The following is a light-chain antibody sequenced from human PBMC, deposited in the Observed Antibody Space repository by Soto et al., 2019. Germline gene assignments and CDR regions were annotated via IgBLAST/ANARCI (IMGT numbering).Light chain of an antibody. V-gene: IGKV4-1*01. Sequence: DIVMAQSPDSLAVSLGERATITCKSSQSVFHSSYNKNYLAWYQQKPGQPPKLLIYWASTQESGVTTRFSGSGSGTDFTLTVRSLEADDVEVSYCQQYWRDTRTFGQGTKVDIK. CDR2: WAS. J-gene: IGKJ1*01. CDR3: QQYWRDTRT. CDR1: QSVFHSSYNKNY.